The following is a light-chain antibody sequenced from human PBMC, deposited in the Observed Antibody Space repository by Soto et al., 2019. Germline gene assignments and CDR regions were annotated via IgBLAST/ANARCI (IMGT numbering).Light chain of an antibody. J-gene: IGLJ3*02. V-gene: IGLV2-23*02. CDR3: CSYAGSSTSP. CDR1: SSDVGSYNL. Sequence: QSALTQPASVSGSPGQSITTSCTGTSSDVGSYNLVSWYQQHPGKAPKLMIYEVSKRPSGVSNRFTGSKSGNTASLTISGLQAEDEADYYCCSYAGSSTSPFGGGTKLTVL. CDR2: EVS.